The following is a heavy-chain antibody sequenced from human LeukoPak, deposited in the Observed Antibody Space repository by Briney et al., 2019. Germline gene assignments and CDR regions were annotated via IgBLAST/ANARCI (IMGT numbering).Heavy chain of an antibody. CDR2: INYSGST. D-gene: IGHD3-22*01. CDR1: SESFSGYF. V-gene: IGHV4-34*01. Sequence: SETLSLTCAIYSESFSGYFWSWIRQPPGKGLEWIGEINYSGSTNYNPSLKSRVTISVDTSKNQFSLKLSSVTAADTAVYYCARARNYYDSSDYYYEGDAFDIWGQGTMVTVSS. J-gene: IGHJ3*02. CDR3: ARARNYYDSSDYYYEGDAFDI.